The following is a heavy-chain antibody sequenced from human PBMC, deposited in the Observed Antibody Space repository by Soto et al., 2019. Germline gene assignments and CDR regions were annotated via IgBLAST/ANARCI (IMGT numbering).Heavy chain of an antibody. CDR3: ARDRRQWLVLLFQH. CDR2: ISYDGSNK. Sequence: QVQLVESGGGVVQPGRSLRLSCAASGCTFSSYAMHWVRQAPGKGLEWVAVISYDGSNKYYADSVKGRFTISRDNSKNKLYLQMNSLRAEDTAVYYCARDRRQWLVLLFQHWGQGTLVTVSS. J-gene: IGHJ1*01. D-gene: IGHD6-19*01. V-gene: IGHV3-30-3*01. CDR1: GCTFSSYA.